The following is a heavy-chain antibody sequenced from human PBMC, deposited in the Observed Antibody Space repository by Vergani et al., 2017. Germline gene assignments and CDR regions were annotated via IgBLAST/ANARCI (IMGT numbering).Heavy chain of an antibody. J-gene: IGHJ4*02. V-gene: IGHV5-51*01. Sequence: EVQLVQSGAEVKKPGESLKISCKGSGYSFTSYWIGWVRQMPGKGLEWMGIIYPGDSDTRYSPSFQGQVTISADKSISTAYLQWSSLKASDTAMYYCARGTSVVVAATTGGSYVDYWGQGTLVTVSS. CDR2: IYPGDSDT. D-gene: IGHD2-15*01. CDR3: ARGTSVVVAATTGGSYVDY. CDR1: GYSFTSYW.